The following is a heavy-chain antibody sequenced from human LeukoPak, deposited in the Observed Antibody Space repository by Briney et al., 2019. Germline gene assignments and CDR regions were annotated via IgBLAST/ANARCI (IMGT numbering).Heavy chain of an antibody. D-gene: IGHD3-10*01. CDR2: ISAYNGNT. CDR1: GYTFTSYG. Sequence: ASVKVSCKSSGYTFTSYGISWVRQAPGQGLERMGWISAYNGNTNYAQKLQGRVTMTPDTSTSTAYMELRSLRSDDTAVYYCARSTMVRGVNWFDPWGQGTLVTVSS. CDR3: ARSTMVRGVNWFDP. J-gene: IGHJ5*02. V-gene: IGHV1-18*04.